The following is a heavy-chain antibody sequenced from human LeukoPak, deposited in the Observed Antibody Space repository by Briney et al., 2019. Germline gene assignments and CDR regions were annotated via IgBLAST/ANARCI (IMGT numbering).Heavy chain of an antibody. Sequence: SETLSLTCTVSGYSISSGYYWGWIRQPPGKGLEWIGSIYHSGSTYNPSLKSRVTISVDTSKNQFSLKLSSVTAADTAVYYCARAPSEDTAILWGQGTLVTVSS. CDR2: IYHSGST. CDR1: GYSISSGYY. CDR3: ARAPSEDTAIL. J-gene: IGHJ4*02. V-gene: IGHV4-38-2*02. D-gene: IGHD5-18*01.